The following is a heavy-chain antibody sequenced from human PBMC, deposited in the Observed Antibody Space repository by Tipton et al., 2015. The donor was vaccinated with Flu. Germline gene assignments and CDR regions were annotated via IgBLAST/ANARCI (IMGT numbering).Heavy chain of an antibody. V-gene: IGHV3-49*04. CDR2: IRSRGYGGYRGYDGPA. CDR3: TRRPKLEIRDF. Sequence: SLRLSCRASGFTSSDDTINWVRQAPGKGLEWIGLIRSRGYGGYRGYDGPAEYAASVRGRFTITRDDFKSIAYLQMNSLKIEDTAMYYCTRRPKLEIRDFWGQGILVTVSS. CDR1: GFTSSDDT. J-gene: IGHJ4*02. D-gene: IGHD3-3*01.